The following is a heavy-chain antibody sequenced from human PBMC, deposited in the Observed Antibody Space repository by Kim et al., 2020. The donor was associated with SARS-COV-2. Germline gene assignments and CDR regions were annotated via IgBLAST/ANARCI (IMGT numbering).Heavy chain of an antibody. Sequence: GGSLRLSCAASGFTFSSYRMNWVRQAPGKGLEWVSSITSSGSYIYYADLVKGRFTISRDNAKNSLYLQMNSLRAEDTAVYYCASGKNYDTTSNKEGDFWGQGTLVTVSS. J-gene: IGHJ4*02. D-gene: IGHD3-16*01. CDR3: ASGKNYDTTSNKEGDF. CDR1: GFTFSSYR. V-gene: IGHV3-21*01. CDR2: ITSSGSYI.